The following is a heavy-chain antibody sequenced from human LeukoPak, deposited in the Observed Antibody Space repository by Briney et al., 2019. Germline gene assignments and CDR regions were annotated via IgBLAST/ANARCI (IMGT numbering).Heavy chain of an antibody. Sequence: GSLRLSCAASGFTLSDYYMSWIRQAPGKGLEWVSYISSSSSYTNYADSVKGRFTISRDNAKSSLYLQMNSLRAEDTAVYYCARGQMVTMDYWGQGTLVTVSS. J-gene: IGHJ4*02. V-gene: IGHV3-11*06. D-gene: IGHD5-24*01. CDR1: GFTLSDYY. CDR3: ARGQMVTMDY. CDR2: ISSSSSYT.